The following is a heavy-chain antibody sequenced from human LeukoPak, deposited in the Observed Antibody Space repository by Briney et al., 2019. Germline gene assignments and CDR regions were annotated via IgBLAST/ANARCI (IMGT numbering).Heavy chain of an antibody. CDR2: ISYDGSNK. J-gene: IGHJ4*02. CDR3: AREPSPPGVAGPEFDY. Sequence: PGGSLRLSCAASGFTFSSYAMHWVRQAPGKGLEWVAVISYDGSNKYYADSVKGRFTISRDNSKNTLYLQMNSLGAEDTAVYYCAREPSPPGVAGPEFDYWGQGTLVTVSS. D-gene: IGHD6-19*01. V-gene: IGHV3-30-3*01. CDR1: GFTFSSYA.